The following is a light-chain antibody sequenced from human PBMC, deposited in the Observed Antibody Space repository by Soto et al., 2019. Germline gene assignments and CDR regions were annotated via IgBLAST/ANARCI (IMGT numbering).Light chain of an antibody. CDR2: DAS. CDR3: QRRGNWPYT. V-gene: IGKV3-11*01. J-gene: IGKJ2*01. CDR1: QSVSSY. Sequence: EIVLTQSPATLSLSPGERATLSCRASQSVSSYLAWYQQKPGQAPRLLIYDASNRATGIPARFSGSGNGTDFTLTISSREPEDFAVYSCQRRGNWPYTFGQGTKLEIK.